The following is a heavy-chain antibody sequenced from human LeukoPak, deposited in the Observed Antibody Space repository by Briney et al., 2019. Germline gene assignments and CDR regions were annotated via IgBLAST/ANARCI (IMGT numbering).Heavy chain of an antibody. CDR1: GGSISSGTYY. CDR2: INHSGST. Sequence: PSETLSLTCTVSGGSISSGTYYWSWIRQPPGKGLEWIGEINHSGSTNYNPSLKSRVTISVDTSKNQFSLKLSSVTAADTAVYYCARANSSGWYRGLLDYWGQGTVVTVSS. J-gene: IGHJ4*02. D-gene: IGHD6-19*01. CDR3: ARANSSGWYRGLLDY. V-gene: IGHV4-39*07.